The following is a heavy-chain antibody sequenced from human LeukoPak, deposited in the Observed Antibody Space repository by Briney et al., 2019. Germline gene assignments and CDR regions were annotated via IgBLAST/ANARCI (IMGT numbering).Heavy chain of an antibody. Sequence: GASVKVSCKVPGYTLTELSMHWVRQAPGKGLEWMGGFDPEDGETIYAQKFQGRVTMTEDTSTDTAYMELRSLRSDDTAVYYCARLSGYYDSSGNDAFDIWGQGTMVTVSS. D-gene: IGHD3-22*01. CDR1: GYTLTELS. J-gene: IGHJ3*02. CDR3: ARLSGYYDSSGNDAFDI. V-gene: IGHV1-24*01. CDR2: FDPEDGET.